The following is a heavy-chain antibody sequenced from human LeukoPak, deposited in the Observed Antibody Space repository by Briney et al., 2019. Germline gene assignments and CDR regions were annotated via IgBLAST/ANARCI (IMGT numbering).Heavy chain of an antibody. CDR3: ANLAVAGAIDY. CDR1: GFTFSSYG. J-gene: IGHJ4*02. D-gene: IGHD6-19*01. V-gene: IGHV3-33*06. Sequence: GGSLRLSCAASGFTFSSYGMHWVRQAPGKGLEWVAVIWYDGSNKYYADSVKGRSTISRDNSKNTLYLQMNSLRAEDTAVYYCANLAVAGAIDYWGQGTLVTVSS. CDR2: IWYDGSNK.